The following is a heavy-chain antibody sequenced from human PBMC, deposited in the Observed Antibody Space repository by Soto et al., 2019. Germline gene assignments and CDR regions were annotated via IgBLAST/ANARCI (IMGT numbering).Heavy chain of an antibody. CDR1: GFTFSSYA. CDR2: ISGSGDST. CDR3: AKGVYYGSGSLEY. J-gene: IGHJ4*02. Sequence: EVQLLESGGGLVQPGGSLRLSCAASGFTFSSYAMNWVRQAPGKGLEWVSAISGSGDSTYYADSVKGRFAISRDNSKSTLYMEMNSLRAEDTAMYYCAKGVYYGSGSLEYWGQGTLDTVSS. D-gene: IGHD3-10*01. V-gene: IGHV3-23*01.